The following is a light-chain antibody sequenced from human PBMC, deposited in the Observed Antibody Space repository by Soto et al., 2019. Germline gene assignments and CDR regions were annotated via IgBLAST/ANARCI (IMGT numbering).Light chain of an antibody. J-gene: IGKJ4*01. Sequence: ETVLTQSPATLSKSPGESATLSCRASQSIGASFAWYRHRPGQPPRLLVYDAFNRATGIPARFSGGGSGTDFTLTISRREPEDFAGYYCQQRASWPPFTFGGGTKVEIK. V-gene: IGKV3-11*01. CDR2: DAF. CDR1: QSIGAS. CDR3: QQRASWPPFT.